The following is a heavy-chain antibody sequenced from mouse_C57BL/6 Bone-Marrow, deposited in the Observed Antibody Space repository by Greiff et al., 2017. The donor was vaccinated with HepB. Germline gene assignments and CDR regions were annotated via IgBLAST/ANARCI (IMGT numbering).Heavy chain of an antibody. CDR2: IYPRSGNT. Sequence: QVQLKESGAELARPGASVKLSCKASGYTFTSYGISWVKQRTGQGLEWIGEIYPRSGNTYYNEKFKGKATLTADKSSSTAYMELRSLTSEDSAVYFCARLGGSSYYYFDYWGQGTTLTVSS. V-gene: IGHV1-81*01. D-gene: IGHD1-1*01. CDR1: GYTFTSYG. CDR3: ARLGGSSYYYFDY. J-gene: IGHJ2*01.